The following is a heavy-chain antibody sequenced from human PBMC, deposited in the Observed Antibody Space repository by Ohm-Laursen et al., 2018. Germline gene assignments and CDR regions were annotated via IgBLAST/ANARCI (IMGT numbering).Heavy chain of an antibody. D-gene: IGHD1-1*01. Sequence: SDTLSLTCAVYGGSFSGYYWSWIRQPPGKGLEWIGEINHSGSTNYNPSLKSRVTISVDTSKNQFSLKLSSVTAADTAVYYCARDAPEARNEMDVWGQGTPVTVSS. CDR3: ARDAPEARNEMDV. CDR1: GGSFSGYY. J-gene: IGHJ6*02. CDR2: INHSGST. V-gene: IGHV4-34*01.